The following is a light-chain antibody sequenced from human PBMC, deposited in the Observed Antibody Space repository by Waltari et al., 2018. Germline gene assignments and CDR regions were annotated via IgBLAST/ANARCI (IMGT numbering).Light chain of an antibody. CDR1: SSDVGGYNY. J-gene: IGLJ6*01. CDR2: DVN. Sequence: QSALPQPASVSGSPGQSITISCTGTSSDVGGYNYVSWYQQHPGKAPELMIYDVNYRPSGVSNRFSGSKSGNTASLTISGLQAEDEADYYCSSYTSSSNLNVFGSGTKVTVL. CDR3: SSYTSSSNLNV. V-gene: IGLV2-14*03.